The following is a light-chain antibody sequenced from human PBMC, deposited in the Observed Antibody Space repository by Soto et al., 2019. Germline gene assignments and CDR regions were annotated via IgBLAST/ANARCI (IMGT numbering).Light chain of an antibody. CDR1: QSVSSN. CDR3: QQYNNWPLLT. J-gene: IGKJ4*01. CDR2: GAS. V-gene: IGKV3-15*01. Sequence: EIVMTQSPATLSVSPGERATLSCRASQSVSSNLAWYQQKPGQAPRLLIYGASTRATGIPARFSGIGSGTEFTLTISSLQSEDFVVYYCQQYNNWPLLTFGGGT.